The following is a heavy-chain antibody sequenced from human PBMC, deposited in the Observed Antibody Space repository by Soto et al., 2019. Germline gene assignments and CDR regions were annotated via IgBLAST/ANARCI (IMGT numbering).Heavy chain of an antibody. J-gene: IGHJ4*02. CDR3: AQITPFDCKGYYFDY. V-gene: IGHV2-5*02. CDR1: GFSLSTTPVG. D-gene: IGHD3-9*01. CDR2: IYWDDDR. Sequence: QITLKESGPTLVKPTQTLTLTCTLSGFSLSTTPVGVGWIRQPPGKALEWLALIYWDDDRRYMPSLKNRLTITKDTPGGQLFFSMTNMDPVDTATYYCAQITPFDCKGYYFDYWGPGIVVTVSS.